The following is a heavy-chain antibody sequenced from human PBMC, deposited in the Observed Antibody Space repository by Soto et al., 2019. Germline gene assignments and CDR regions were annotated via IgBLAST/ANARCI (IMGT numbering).Heavy chain of an antibody. Sequence: QGQLVQSGAEVRKPGASVKVSCQASGYIFNHYGLSWVRQVPGQGLECVGWIGPYIGKTDYAQKFRDRATMTANPTTNTDYMELRSLTSDDSAFYYCARCYCSVGSCFTCWHFDLWGRGTLVTVSS. CDR3: ARCYCSVGSCFTCWHFDL. D-gene: IGHD6-19*01. CDR2: IGPYIGKT. J-gene: IGHJ2*01. V-gene: IGHV1-18*01. CDR1: GYIFNHYG.